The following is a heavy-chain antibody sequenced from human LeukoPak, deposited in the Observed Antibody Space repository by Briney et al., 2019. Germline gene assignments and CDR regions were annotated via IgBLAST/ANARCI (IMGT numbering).Heavy chain of an antibody. Sequence: SETLSLTCTVSGYSISTGYFWGWIRQTPGRGLEWIGSIYHSGSANYNPSLKSRVTISVDTSKNQFSLKLSSVTAADTAVYYCASAYCSGGSCYSGAYYFDYWGQGTLVTVSS. J-gene: IGHJ4*02. D-gene: IGHD2-15*01. CDR2: IYHSGSA. V-gene: IGHV4-38-2*02. CDR1: GYSISTGYF. CDR3: ASAYCSGGSCYSGAYYFDY.